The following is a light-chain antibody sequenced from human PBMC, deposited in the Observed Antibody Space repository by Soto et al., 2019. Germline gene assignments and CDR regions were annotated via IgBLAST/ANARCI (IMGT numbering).Light chain of an antibody. CDR1: QSVSSF. CDR2: DAS. Sequence: VLTQSPGTLSLSPGESGTLSCRASQSVSSFLAWYQQKPGQAPRLLIYDASNRATGIPARFSGSGSGTDFTLTISSLEPEDFAVYYCQHRSSWPGAFGPGTKVDIK. V-gene: IGKV3-11*01. J-gene: IGKJ3*01. CDR3: QHRSSWPGA.